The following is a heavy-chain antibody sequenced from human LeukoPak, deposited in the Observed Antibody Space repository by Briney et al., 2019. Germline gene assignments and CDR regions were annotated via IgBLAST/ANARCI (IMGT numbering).Heavy chain of an antibody. J-gene: IGHJ4*02. CDR3: AREVVPAASFDY. D-gene: IGHD2-2*01. V-gene: IGHV4-59*01. CDR1: GGSISSYY. CDR2: IYYSGST. Sequence: SETLSLTCTVSGGSISSYYWSWIRQPPGKGLEWIGYIYYSGSTKYNPSLKSRVTISVDTSKNQFSLKLSSVTAADTAVYYCAREVVPAASFDYWGQGTLVTVSS.